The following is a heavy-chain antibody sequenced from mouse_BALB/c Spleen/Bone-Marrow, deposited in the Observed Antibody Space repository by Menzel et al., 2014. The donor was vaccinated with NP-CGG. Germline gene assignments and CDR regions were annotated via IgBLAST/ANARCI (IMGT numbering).Heavy chain of an antibody. D-gene: IGHD1-1*01. CDR2: IDPANGNT. Sequence: VQLQQSGAELVKPGASVKLSCTASGFNIKDTYMHWVKQRPEQGLEWIGRIDPANGNTKYGPKFQGKATITADTSSNTAYLQLSSLTSEDTAVYYCARYRYYGSSYAMDYWGQGTSVTVSS. CDR3: ARYRYYGSSYAMDY. V-gene: IGHV14-3*02. CDR1: GFNIKDTY. J-gene: IGHJ4*01.